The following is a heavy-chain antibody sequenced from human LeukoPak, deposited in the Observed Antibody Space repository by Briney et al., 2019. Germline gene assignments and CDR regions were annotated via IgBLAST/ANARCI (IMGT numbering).Heavy chain of an antibody. Sequence: GGSLRLSCAASGFTFSSYAMHWVRQAPGKGLEWVAVISYDGSNKYYADSVKGRFTIFRDNSKNTVFLQMNSLRAEDTAVYYCARDATTYYYGSGSYGGAFDIWGQGTMVTVSS. D-gene: IGHD3-10*01. CDR1: GFTFSSYA. V-gene: IGHV3-30*04. CDR2: ISYDGSNK. J-gene: IGHJ3*02. CDR3: ARDATTYYYGSGSYGGAFDI.